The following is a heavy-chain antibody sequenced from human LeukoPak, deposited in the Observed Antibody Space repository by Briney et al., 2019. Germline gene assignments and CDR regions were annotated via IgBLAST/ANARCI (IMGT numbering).Heavy chain of an antibody. D-gene: IGHD3-22*01. CDR2: IYTSGST. CDR3: ARDNGYYDSSGYYAPYYYYGMEV. Sequence: SETLSLTCTVSGGSISSYYWSWIRQPAGKGLEWIGRIYTSGSTNYNPSLKSRVTMSVDTSKNQFSLKLSSVTAADTAVYYCARDNGYYDSSGYYAPYYYYGMEVWGQGTTVTVSS. CDR1: GGSISSYY. J-gene: IGHJ6*02. V-gene: IGHV4-4*07.